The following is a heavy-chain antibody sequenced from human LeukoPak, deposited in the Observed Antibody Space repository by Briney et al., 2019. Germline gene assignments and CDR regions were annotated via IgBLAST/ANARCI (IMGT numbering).Heavy chain of an antibody. D-gene: IGHD2-2*01. V-gene: IGHV3-21*01. J-gene: IGHJ4*02. Sequence: AGGSLRLSCAASGFTFSAYSMKWVRQAPGKGLEWVSSITSSSTYISYADLVKGRFTISRDNAKNSLYLQMGSLRSEDTAIYYCARGSCSTTNCPSFDHWGQGTLVTVSS. CDR3: ARGSCSTTNCPSFDH. CDR1: GFTFSAYS. CDR2: ITSSSTYI.